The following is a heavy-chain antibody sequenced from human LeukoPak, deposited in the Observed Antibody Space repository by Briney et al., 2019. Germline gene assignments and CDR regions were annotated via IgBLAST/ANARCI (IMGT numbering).Heavy chain of an antibody. Sequence: PGRSLRLSCAASGFTFDDYAMHWVRQAPGKGLEWVSGISWNSGSIGYADSVKGRFTISRDNAKNSLYLQMNSLRAEDSALYYCARWSSIKVAATENSWGQGTLVTVSS. D-gene: IGHD6-19*01. CDR2: ISWNSGSI. V-gene: IGHV3-9*01. CDR3: ARWSSIKVAATENS. J-gene: IGHJ4*02. CDR1: GFTFDDYA.